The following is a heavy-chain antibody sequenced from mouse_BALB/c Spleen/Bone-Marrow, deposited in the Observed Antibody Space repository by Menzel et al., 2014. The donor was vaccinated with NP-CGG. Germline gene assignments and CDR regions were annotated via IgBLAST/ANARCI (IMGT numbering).Heavy chain of an antibody. V-gene: IGHV3-1*02. CDR3: ARDYYGSSYFDY. J-gene: IGHJ2*01. Sequence: PSLKSRISNTRDTSKNQFFLQLNSVTAEDTGTYYCARDYYGSSYFDYWGQGTTLTVSS. D-gene: IGHD1-1*01.